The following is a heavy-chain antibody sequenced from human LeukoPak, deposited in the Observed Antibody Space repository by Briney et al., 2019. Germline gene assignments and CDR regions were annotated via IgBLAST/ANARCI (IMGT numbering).Heavy chain of an antibody. CDR2: IKRDGSEK. D-gene: IGHD2-2*01. CDR1: GFTFSSYW. Sequence: GGSLRLSCAASGFTFSSYWMSWVRQAPGKGLEWVANIKRDGSEKYYVDSVKGRFTVSRDNAKNTLYLQMNSLRAEDTAVYYCARDSSSVPEYWGQGTPVTVSS. V-gene: IGHV3-7*01. J-gene: IGHJ4*02. CDR3: ARDSSSVPEY.